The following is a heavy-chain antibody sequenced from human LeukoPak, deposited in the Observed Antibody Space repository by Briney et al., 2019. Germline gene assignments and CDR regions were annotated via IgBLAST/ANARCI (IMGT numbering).Heavy chain of an antibody. CDR2: IYYSGST. J-gene: IGHJ4*02. CDR1: GGSISSYY. D-gene: IGHD2-2*02. V-gene: IGHV4-59*08. Sequence: PSETLSLTCTVSGGSISSYYWSWIRQPPGKGLEWIGYIYYSGSTNYNPSLKSRVTISVDTSKNQFSLKLSSVTAADTAVYYCARHYQLLYRRGLRFDYWGQGTLVTVSS. CDR3: ARHYQLLYRRGLRFDY.